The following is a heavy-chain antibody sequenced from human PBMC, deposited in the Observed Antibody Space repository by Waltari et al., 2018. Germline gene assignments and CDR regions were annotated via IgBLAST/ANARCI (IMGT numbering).Heavy chain of an antibody. J-gene: IGHJ4*02. D-gene: IGHD4-4*01. CDR3: AGDYGNQINYFDF. V-gene: IGHV4-38-2*02. Sequence: QVQLQESGPGLVKPSETLSLTCTVSGYSISSGYYWGWIRQPPGKGLEWIGSIYHSGTTYYNLSLKSRVTISIDASKNQFSLKLSSVTAADTAMYYCAGDYGNQINYFDFWGQGTLVTVSS. CDR2: IYHSGTT. CDR1: GYSISSGYY.